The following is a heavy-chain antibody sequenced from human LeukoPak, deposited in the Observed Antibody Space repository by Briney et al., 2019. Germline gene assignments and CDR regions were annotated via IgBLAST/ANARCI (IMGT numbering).Heavy chain of an antibody. V-gene: IGHV3-30-3*01. Sequence: SGGSLRLSCAAPGFTFSRYAMHWVRQAPGKGLEWVAVISDDGSNKYYADSVKGRFTISRDYSKTTLYLQMNSLRAEDTAVYYCARDSDDNWLDPWGQGTLVTVSS. CDR2: ISDDGSNK. CDR1: GFTFSRYA. J-gene: IGHJ5*02. CDR3: ARDSDDNWLDP.